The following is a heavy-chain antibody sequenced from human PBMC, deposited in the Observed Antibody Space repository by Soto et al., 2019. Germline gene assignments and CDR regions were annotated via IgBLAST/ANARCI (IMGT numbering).Heavy chain of an antibody. Sequence: QVQLVESGGGVVQPGRSLRVSCAVSGFTFSAYGLHWVRQAPGKGLEWVAVISYDGREKYYADSVKGRFTISRDNSKSTRYLQLSSVRAEDMAVSYCATAEYTPRDYWGQGTLVTFSS. CDR2: ISYDGREK. CDR1: GFTFSAYG. J-gene: IGHJ4*01. V-gene: IGHV3-30*03. CDR3: ATAEYTPRDY. D-gene: IGHD5-18*01.